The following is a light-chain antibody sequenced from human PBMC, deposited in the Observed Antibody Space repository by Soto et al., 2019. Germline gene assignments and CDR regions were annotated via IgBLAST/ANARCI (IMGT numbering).Light chain of an antibody. J-gene: IGKJ1*01. CDR1: RTISDF. CDR3: QQSFSTPQT. CDR2: AAS. Sequence: DIQMTQSPSSLSASIGDRVTITCRASRTISDFLNWYQHKPGKAPKLLIYAASSLQGGVPSRFSGTGSGTNLTLPISRLQPEDFATYFYQQSFSTPQTFGQGTQVEIQ. V-gene: IGKV1-39*01.